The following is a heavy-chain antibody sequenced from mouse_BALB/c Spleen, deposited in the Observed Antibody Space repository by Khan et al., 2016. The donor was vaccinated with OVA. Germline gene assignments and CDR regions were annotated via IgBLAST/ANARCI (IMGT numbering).Heavy chain of an antibody. CDR3: IRSVYYAYAYAMDY. V-gene: IGHV3-2*02. J-gene: IGHJ4*01. CDR1: GYSITSDFA. D-gene: IGHD2-2*01. Sequence: VQLKESGPGLVKPSQSLSLTCTVTGYSITSDFAWNWVRQFPGNKLEWMGYISFSGSTSYDPSLKSRPSITRDTSKNQFFLQLSSVTTEDTATYYCIRSVYYAYAYAMDYWGQGTSVTVSS. CDR2: ISFSGST.